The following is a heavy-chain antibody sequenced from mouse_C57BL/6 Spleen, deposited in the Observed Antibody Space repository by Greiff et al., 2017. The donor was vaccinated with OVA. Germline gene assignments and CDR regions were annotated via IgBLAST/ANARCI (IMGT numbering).Heavy chain of an antibody. Sequence: QVQLKQPGAELVKPGASVKLSCKASGYTFTSYWMHWVKQRPGRGLEWIGRIDPNSGGTKYNEKFKSKATLTVDKPSSTAYMQLSSLTSEDSAVYYCARTRALYAMDYWGQGTSVTVSS. CDR1: GYTFTSYW. D-gene: IGHD3-3*01. J-gene: IGHJ4*01. CDR3: ARTRALYAMDY. CDR2: IDPNSGGT. V-gene: IGHV1-72*01.